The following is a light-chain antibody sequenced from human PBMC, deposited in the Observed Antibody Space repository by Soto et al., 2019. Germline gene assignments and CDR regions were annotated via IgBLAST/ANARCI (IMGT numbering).Light chain of an antibody. CDR1: SSNVGAYNY. V-gene: IGLV2-14*01. J-gene: IGLJ1*01. CDR3: SSYTSSDTLV. Sequence: QSVLTQPASVSGSPGQSITISCSETSSNVGAYNYVSWYQQPPGEAPKLMIYEVTDRPSGVSNRFSGSKSGNTASLNISGLQAEDEADYYCSSYTSSDTLVFGTGTKVTVL. CDR2: EVT.